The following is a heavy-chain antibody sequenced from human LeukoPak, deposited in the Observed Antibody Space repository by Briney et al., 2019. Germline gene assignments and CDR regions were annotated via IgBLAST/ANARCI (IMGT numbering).Heavy chain of an antibody. CDR1: GFTFSSYA. J-gene: IGHJ4*02. V-gene: IGHV3-30-3*01. D-gene: IGHD1-1*01. CDR3: ARDGQTVYNWNVLAY. Sequence: RPGRSLRLSCAASGFTFSSYAIHWVRQAPGKWLEWVAVISYDGSNKYYADSVKGRFTISRDNSKNTLYLQMNSLRAEDTAVYYCARDGQTVYNWNVLAYWGQGTLSPSPQ. CDR2: ISYDGSNK.